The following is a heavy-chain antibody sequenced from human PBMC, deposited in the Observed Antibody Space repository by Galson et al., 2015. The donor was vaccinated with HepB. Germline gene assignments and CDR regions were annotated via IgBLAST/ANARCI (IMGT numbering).Heavy chain of an antibody. D-gene: IGHD6-19*01. CDR2: IKQDGYEK. CDR1: GSNFRRYW. J-gene: IGHJ4*02. Sequence: SLRLSCAASGSNFRRYWMTWVRQAPGEGLEWVANIKQDGYEKYYVDSVKGRFTISRDNAKNSLFLQMNSLRAEDTAVYYCARARFDFSGWFSFDYWGQGALVTVSS. V-gene: IGHV3-7*03. CDR3: ARARFDFSGWFSFDY.